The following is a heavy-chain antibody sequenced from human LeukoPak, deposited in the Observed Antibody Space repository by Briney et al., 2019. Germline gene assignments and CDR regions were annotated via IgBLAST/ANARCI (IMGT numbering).Heavy chain of an antibody. J-gene: IGHJ4*02. CDR1: EFTFSSYA. CDR2: ISSSGGGT. Sequence: GGSLRLSCAASEFTFSSYAMSWVRQAPGKGLEWVSAISSSGGGTYSADSVKGRFTISRDNSKNTLYLQMNSLRAEDTALYYCTKHSDSRSWDYWGQGTLVTVSS. D-gene: IGHD2-21*01. CDR3: TKHSDSRSWDY. V-gene: IGHV3-23*01.